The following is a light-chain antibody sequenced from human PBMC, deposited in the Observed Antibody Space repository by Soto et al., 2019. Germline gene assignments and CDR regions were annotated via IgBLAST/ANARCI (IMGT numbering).Light chain of an antibody. CDR3: QQYGSSPIT. V-gene: IGKV3-20*01. CDR2: DAS. J-gene: IGKJ5*01. Sequence: EVVLTQSPATLSLSPGDRAALSCKASQSVHNFLAWYQQKPGQAPRLLIYDASNRATGIPARFSGSGSGTDFSLTISRLEPEDFAVYYCQQYGSSPITFGQGTRLKI. CDR1: QSVHNF.